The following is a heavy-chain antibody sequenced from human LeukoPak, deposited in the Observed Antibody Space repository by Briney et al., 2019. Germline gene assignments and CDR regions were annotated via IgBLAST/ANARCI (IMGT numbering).Heavy chain of an antibody. CDR1: GFTFSSYA. V-gene: IGHV3-23*01. CDR2: IRGSGDVT. J-gene: IGHJ4*02. Sequence: GGSLRLSCAASGFTFSSYAMSWVRQAPGKGLEWVSTIRGSGDVTYDADSVKGWFTISRDNSKNTLFLQMDSPRADDTAVYYCAKVGRPALDYWGQGTLVTVSS. D-gene: IGHD2-15*01. CDR3: AKVGRPALDY.